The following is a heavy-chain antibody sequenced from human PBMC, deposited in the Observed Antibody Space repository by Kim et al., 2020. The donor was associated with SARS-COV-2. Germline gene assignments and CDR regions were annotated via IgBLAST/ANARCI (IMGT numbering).Heavy chain of an antibody. CDR3: VKDQRGLGS. Sequence: GGSLRLSCAASGFTFSSFAMHWVRQAPGKGLEWVAVIWYDGSNKYYADSVKGRFSISRDNSKNMMYLQMSSLRAEDTAVYYCVKDQRGLGSWGQGTLVTVSS. CDR1: GFTFSSFA. D-gene: IGHD3-10*01. CDR2: IWYDGSNK. J-gene: IGHJ5*02. V-gene: IGHV3-33*06.